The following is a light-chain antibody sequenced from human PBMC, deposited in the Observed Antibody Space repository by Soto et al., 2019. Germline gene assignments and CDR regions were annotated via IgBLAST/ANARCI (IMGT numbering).Light chain of an antibody. CDR3: QQHSNWPIT. V-gene: IGKV3-11*01. J-gene: IGKJ5*01. CDR2: DAS. Sequence: EIVLTQSPATLSLSPGERATLSCRASQSVSSYLAWYQQKPGQAPRLLIYDASNRATGIPARFSGSGSGTDVTLTISSLEPEDFAVYYCQQHSNWPITFGQGTRLEIK. CDR1: QSVSSY.